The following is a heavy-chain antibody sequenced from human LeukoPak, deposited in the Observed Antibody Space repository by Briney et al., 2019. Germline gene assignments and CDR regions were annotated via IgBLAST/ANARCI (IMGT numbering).Heavy chain of an antibody. CDR1: GGTFSSYA. D-gene: IGHD3-10*01. Sequence: SVKVSCKASGGTFSSYAISWVRQAPGQGLEWMGGIIPIFGTANYAQKFQGRVTITADKSTSTAYMELSSLRSEDTAVYYCARDLPAASSADAFDIWGQGTMVTVSS. CDR3: ARDLPAASSADAFDI. CDR2: IIPIFGTA. V-gene: IGHV1-69*06. J-gene: IGHJ3*02.